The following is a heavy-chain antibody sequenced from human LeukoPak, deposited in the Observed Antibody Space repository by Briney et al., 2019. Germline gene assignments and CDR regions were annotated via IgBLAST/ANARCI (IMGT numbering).Heavy chain of an antibody. CDR3: ARGGYSGYDFDY. CDR1: GGTFSSYA. D-gene: IGHD5-12*01. Sequence: SVKVSCKASGGTFSSYAISWVRQAPGQGLEWMGGIIPIFGTANYAQKFQGRVTITADESTSTAYMELSSLRSEDTAVYYCARGGYSGYDFDYWGQGTLVTVSS. J-gene: IGHJ4*02. V-gene: IGHV1-69*13. CDR2: IIPIFGTA.